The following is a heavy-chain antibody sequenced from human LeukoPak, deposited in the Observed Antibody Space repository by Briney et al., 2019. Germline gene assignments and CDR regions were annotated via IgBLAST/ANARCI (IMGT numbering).Heavy chain of an antibody. D-gene: IGHD2-15*01. J-gene: IGHJ6*02. CDR2: ITGSSGTI. Sequence: GGSLRLPCVGSGFSFSTYSMNWVRQAPGRGLEWLSYITGSSGTIYYADSVKGRFTISRDNAENTLYLHMSSLRAEDTAMYYCARICSGGSCYYYYGMDVWGQGTTVTVSS. CDR3: ARICSGGSCYYYYGMDV. CDR1: GFSFSTYS. V-gene: IGHV3-48*04.